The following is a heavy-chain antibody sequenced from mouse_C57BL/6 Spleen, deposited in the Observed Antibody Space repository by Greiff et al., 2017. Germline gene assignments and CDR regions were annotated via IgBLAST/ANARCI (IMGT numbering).Heavy chain of an antibody. J-gene: IGHJ1*03. CDR2: ISNLAYSI. D-gene: IGHD1-1*01. V-gene: IGHV5-15*01. Sequence: EVQGVESGGGLVQPGGSLKLSCAASGFTFSDYGMAWVRQAPRKGPEWVAFISNLAYSIYYADTVTGRFTISRENAKNTLYLEMSSLRSEDTAMYYCARRDYYGSSYVGYFDVWGTGTTVTVSS. CDR3: ARRDYYGSSYVGYFDV. CDR1: GFTFSDYG.